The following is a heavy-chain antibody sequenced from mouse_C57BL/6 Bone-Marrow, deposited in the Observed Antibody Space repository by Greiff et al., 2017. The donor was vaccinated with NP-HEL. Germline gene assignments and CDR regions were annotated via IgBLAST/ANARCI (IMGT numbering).Heavy chain of an antibody. V-gene: IGHV14-4*01. CDR2: IDPENGDT. Sequence: VQLKESGAELVRPGASVKLSCTASGFNIKDDYMHWVKQRPEQGLEWIGWIDPENGDTEYASKFQGKATITADTSSNKAYLQLSSLTSEDTAVYYCATRWLLLYWGQGTTLTVSS. D-gene: IGHD2-3*01. J-gene: IGHJ2*01. CDR1: GFNIKDDY. CDR3: ATRWLLLY.